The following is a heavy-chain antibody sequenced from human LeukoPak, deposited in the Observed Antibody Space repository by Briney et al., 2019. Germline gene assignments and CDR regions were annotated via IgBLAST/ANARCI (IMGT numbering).Heavy chain of an antibody. CDR1: GFTFSSCW. CDR3: ARDGSYEHFDY. Sequence: GGSLRLSCAASGFTFSSCWMHWVRQAPGKGLVWVSRINSDGSSTSYADSVKGRFTISRDNAKNTLYLQMNSLRAVDTAVYYCARDGSYEHFDYWGQGTLVTVSS. D-gene: IGHD5-12*01. CDR2: INSDGSST. J-gene: IGHJ4*02. V-gene: IGHV3-74*01.